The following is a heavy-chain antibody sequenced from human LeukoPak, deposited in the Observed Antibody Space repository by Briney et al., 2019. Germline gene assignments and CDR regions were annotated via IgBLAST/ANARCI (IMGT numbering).Heavy chain of an antibody. D-gene: IGHD5-18*01. V-gene: IGHV4-59*01. CDR2: IYYSGIT. CDR3: ATSRAYSYGWVDY. Sequence: SETLSLTCTVSGGSISSYYWSWIRQPPGKGLEWIGYIYYSGITNYNPSLKSRVTISVDTSKNQFSLKLSSVTAADTAVYYCATSRAYSYGWVDYWGQGTLVTVSS. J-gene: IGHJ4*02. CDR1: GGSISSYY.